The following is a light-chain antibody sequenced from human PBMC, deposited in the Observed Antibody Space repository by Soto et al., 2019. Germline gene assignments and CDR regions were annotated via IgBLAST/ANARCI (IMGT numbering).Light chain of an antibody. V-gene: IGKV3-20*01. J-gene: IGKJ1*01. Sequence: EIVLTQSPGALSLSPGERATLSCRASQSVSSSYLAWYQQKPGQAPRLLIYGASTRATGIPARFSGSGSSTEFTLTISSLQSEDFAVYYCQQYGSSGTFGQGTKVDI. CDR1: QSVSSSY. CDR2: GAS. CDR3: QQYGSSGT.